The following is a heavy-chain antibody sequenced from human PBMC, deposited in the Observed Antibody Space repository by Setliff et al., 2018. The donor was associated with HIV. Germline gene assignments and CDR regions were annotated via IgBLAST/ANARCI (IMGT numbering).Heavy chain of an antibody. CDR1: GFTFSNYA. Sequence: AGGSLRLSCAASGFTFSNYAMNWVRQAPGKRLEWVSSITLDGARTYYADSVKGRFTMSRDNSKNTLYLHMTGLRADDTAIYYCAKDLGTYSSGRALDSWGQGALVTVSS. V-gene: IGHV3-23*01. CDR2: ITLDGART. CDR3: AKDLGTYSSGRALDS. D-gene: IGHD6-19*01. J-gene: IGHJ4*02.